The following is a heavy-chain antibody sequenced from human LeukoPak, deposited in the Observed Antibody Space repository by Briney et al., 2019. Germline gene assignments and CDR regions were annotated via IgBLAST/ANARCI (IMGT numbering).Heavy chain of an antibody. V-gene: IGHV4-4*07. J-gene: IGHJ4*02. CDR1: GGSISSYY. CDR2: ISISGST. D-gene: IGHD6-6*01. CDR3: ARSQYTTSSLPFDS. Sequence: SETLSLTCTVSGGSISSYYWSWIRQPAGKGLESIGHISISGSTNYNPSLKSRVTMSVDTSKNQFSLKLSSVTAADTAVYYCARSQYTTSSLPFDSWGQGTLVTVSS.